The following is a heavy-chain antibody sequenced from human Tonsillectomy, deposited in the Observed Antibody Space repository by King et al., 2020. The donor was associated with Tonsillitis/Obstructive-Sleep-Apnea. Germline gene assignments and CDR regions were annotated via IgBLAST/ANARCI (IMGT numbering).Heavy chain of an antibody. D-gene: IGHD3-3*01. CDR2: VIPIFGTA. CDR1: GGTFNKYA. J-gene: IGHJ5*02. CDR3: ARVVIYKGLDFWGWFDP. Sequence: QLVQSGAEVKKPGSSVKVSCKASGGTFNKYAITWVRQAPGQGLEWMGGVIPIFGTANYAQKLQGRVTITADESTSTAYMELSSLRSEDTAVYYCARVVIYKGLDFWGWFDPWGQGTLVTVSS. V-gene: IGHV1-69*01.